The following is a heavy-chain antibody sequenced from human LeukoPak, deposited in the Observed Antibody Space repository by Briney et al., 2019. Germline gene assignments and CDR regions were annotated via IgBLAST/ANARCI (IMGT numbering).Heavy chain of an antibody. CDR2: MYTSGST. CDR1: GGSISSGSYY. D-gene: IGHD7-27*01. J-gene: IGHJ4*01. Sequence: SETLSLTCTVSGGSISSGSYYWSWIRQPAGKGLEWIGRMYTSGSTNYNPSLESRVTISVDTSKNQFSLKLSSVTAADTAVYYCASRKLGNDYWGQGTLVTVSS. V-gene: IGHV4-61*02. CDR3: ASRKLGNDY.